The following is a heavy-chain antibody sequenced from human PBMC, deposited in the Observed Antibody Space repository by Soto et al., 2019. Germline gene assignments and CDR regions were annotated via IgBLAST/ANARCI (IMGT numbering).Heavy chain of an antibody. CDR3: VKEDSGSYYDY. Sequence: GGSLRLSCSASGFTFSSYAMHWVRQAPGKGLEYVSAISSNGGSTYYADSVKGRFTISRDNSKNTLYLQMSSLRAEDTSVYYCVKEDSGSYYDYWGQGTLVTVSS. D-gene: IGHD1-26*01. J-gene: IGHJ4*02. CDR1: GFTFSSYA. CDR2: ISSNGGST. V-gene: IGHV3-64D*09.